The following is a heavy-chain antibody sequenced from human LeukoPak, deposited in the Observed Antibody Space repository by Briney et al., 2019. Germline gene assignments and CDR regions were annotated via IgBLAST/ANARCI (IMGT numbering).Heavy chain of an antibody. CDR1: GGSFSGYY. Sequence: SETLSLTCAVYGGSFSGYYWSWIRQPPGKGLGWIGEINHSGSTNYNPSLKSRVTISVDTSKNQFSLKLSSVTTADTAVYYCARGRVGISGGWYGDRGYYFDYWGQGTLVTVSS. V-gene: IGHV4-34*01. J-gene: IGHJ4*02. CDR2: INHSGST. D-gene: IGHD6-19*01. CDR3: ARGRVGISGGWYGDRGYYFDY.